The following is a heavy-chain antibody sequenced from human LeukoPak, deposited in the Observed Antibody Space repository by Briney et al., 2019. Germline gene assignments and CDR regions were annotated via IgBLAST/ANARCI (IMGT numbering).Heavy chain of an antibody. V-gene: IGHV3-7*01. D-gene: IGHD3-10*01. CDR1: GFTFSSYW. CDR3: ARGPLIWGRLTFYFDY. J-gene: IGHJ4*02. Sequence: GGSLRLSCAASGFTFSSYWMSWVRQAPGKGLKWVANIKQDGSEKYYVDSVKGRFTISRDNAKNSLYLRMNSLRAEDTAVYYCARGPLIWGRLTFYFDYWGQGTLVTVSS. CDR2: IKQDGSEK.